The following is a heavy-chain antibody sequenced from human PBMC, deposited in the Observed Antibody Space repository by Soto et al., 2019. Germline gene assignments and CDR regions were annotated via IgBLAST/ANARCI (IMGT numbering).Heavy chain of an antibody. CDR2: INHSGST. V-gene: IGHV4-34*01. CDR1: GGSFSGYY. Sequence: SETLSLTCAVYGGSFSGYYWSWIRQPPGKGLEWIGEINHSGSTNYNPSLKSRVTISVDTSKNQFSLKLSSVTAADTAVYYCARADYSRRELLTEYWGQGTLVTVSS. J-gene: IGHJ4*02. D-gene: IGHD1-26*01. CDR3: ARADYSRRELLTEY.